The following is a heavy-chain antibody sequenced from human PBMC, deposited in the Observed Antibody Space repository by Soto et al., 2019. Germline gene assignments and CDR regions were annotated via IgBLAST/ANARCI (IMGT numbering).Heavy chain of an antibody. CDR1: AGSFSGYY. V-gene: IGHV4-34*01. CDR3: ASGGYSYGTQNPFDY. Sequence: QVQLPQWGAGLLKPSETLSLTCAVYAGSFSGYYCSWIRQPPGKGLEWIVEINHSGSTNYHPSLKSRVTISGDTSKNQFSRKLSSVTAAYTAVYYCASGGYSYGTQNPFDYWGKGTLVTVSS. CDR2: INHSGST. D-gene: IGHD5-18*01. J-gene: IGHJ4*02.